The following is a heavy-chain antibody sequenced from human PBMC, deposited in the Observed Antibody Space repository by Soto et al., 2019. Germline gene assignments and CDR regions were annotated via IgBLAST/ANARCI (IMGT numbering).Heavy chain of an antibody. CDR3: AFGNLSYYFDY. V-gene: IGHV3-33*01. CDR2: IWYDGSDK. CDR1: GFAFSSFG. Sequence: PGGSLRLSCAASGFAFSSFGMHWVRQAPGKGLEWVAIIWYDGSDKYYADSVKGRFTISRDNSKNTLYLQMNSLRAEDTAVYHCAFGNLSYYFDYWGQGTPVTVSS. J-gene: IGHJ4*02. D-gene: IGHD3-16*01.